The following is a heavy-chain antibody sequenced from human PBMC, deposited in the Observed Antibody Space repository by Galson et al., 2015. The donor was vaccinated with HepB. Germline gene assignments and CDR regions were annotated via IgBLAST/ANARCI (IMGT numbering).Heavy chain of an antibody. D-gene: IGHD3-22*01. CDR3: AKDYYDSSGYSLDAFDI. CDR2: ISYDGSNK. CDR1: GFTFANYA. Sequence: SLRLSCAASGFTFANYAFNWVRQAPGEGLEWVAVISYDGSNKYYADSVKGRFTISRDNSKNTLYLQMNSLRAEDTAVYYCAKDYYDSSGYSLDAFDIWGQGTMVTVSS. J-gene: IGHJ3*02. V-gene: IGHV3-30*18.